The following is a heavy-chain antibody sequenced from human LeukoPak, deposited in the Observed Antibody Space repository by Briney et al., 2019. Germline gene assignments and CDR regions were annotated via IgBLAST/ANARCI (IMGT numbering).Heavy chain of an antibody. CDR3: ARGTYYYDSGLSGMGDY. V-gene: IGHV1-69*02. J-gene: IGHJ4*02. CDR1: GGTFSSYT. CDR2: IIPILGIA. D-gene: IGHD3-22*01. Sequence: GSSVKVSCKASGGTFSSYTISWVRQAPGQGLEWMGRIIPILGIANYAQKFQGRVTITADKSTSTAYMELSSLRSEDTAVYYCARGTYYYDSGLSGMGDYRGQGTLVTVSS.